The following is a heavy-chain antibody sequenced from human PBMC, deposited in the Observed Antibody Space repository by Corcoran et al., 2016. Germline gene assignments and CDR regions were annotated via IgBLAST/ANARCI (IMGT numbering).Heavy chain of an antibody. Sequence: QVTLRESGPALVKPTQTLTLTCTFSGFSLSTSGMCVSWIRQPPGKALEWLALIDWDDDKYYSTSLKTRLTISKDTSKNQVVLTMTNMDPVDTATYYGAGGPYSSASGPRYYYGMDVWGQGTTVTVSS. CDR1: GFSLSTSGMC. D-gene: IGHD6-6*01. CDR3: AGGPYSSASGPRYYYGMDV. CDR2: IDWDDDK. V-gene: IGHV2-70*01. J-gene: IGHJ6*02.